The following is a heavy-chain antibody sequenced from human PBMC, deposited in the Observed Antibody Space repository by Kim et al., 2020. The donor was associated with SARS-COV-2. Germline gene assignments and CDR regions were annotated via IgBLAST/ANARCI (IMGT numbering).Heavy chain of an antibody. CDR3: ARGVVTGTTGFDP. Sequence: SVKVSCKTSGGTFSSYATSWVRQAPGRGLEWLGGVIPIFRTSSYAQKFQGRVVITADESTNTAYMELSSLTSEDTAVYYCARGVVTGTTGFDPWGQGTLVTVSS. J-gene: IGHJ5*02. CDR1: GGTFSSYA. CDR2: VIPIFRTS. V-gene: IGHV1-69*13. D-gene: IGHD1-7*01.